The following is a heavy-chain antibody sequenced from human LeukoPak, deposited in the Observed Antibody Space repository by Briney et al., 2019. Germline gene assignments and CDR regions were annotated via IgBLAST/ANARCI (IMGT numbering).Heavy chain of an antibody. CDR3: TAKTLFGVVIIDY. Sequence: GGSLRLSCAASGFTFSSYAMSWVREAPARGLEWVSSLRGNGDTFYADSVKGRSTLSRDDSRNTVYLQLNNLRVEDTAVYYCTAKTLFGVVIIDYWGQGTLVTVSS. J-gene: IGHJ4*02. V-gene: IGHV3-23*01. D-gene: IGHD3-3*01. CDR2: LRGNGDT. CDR1: GFTFSSYA.